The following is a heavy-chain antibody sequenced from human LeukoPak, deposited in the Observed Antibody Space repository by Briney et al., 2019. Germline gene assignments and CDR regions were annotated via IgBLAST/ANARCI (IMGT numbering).Heavy chain of an antibody. J-gene: IGHJ6*03. CDR2: IYHSGST. CDR3: ARDQPPSSSPYYYYYMDV. D-gene: IGHD6-6*01. CDR1: GGSISSGGYY. Sequence: SETLSLTCTVSGGSISSGGYYWSWIRQPPGKGLEWIGYIYHSGSTYYNPSLKSRVTISVDRSKNQFSLKLSSVTAADTAVYYCARDQPPSSSPYYYYYMDVWGKGTTVTVSS. V-gene: IGHV4-30-2*01.